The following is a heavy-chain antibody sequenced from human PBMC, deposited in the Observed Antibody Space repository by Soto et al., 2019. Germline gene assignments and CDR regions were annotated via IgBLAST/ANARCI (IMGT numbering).Heavy chain of an antibody. CDR3: AREVRYIVVVPPAMAY. Sequence: GSLRLSCAASGFTFSSYSMNWVRQAPGKGLEWVSSISSSSSYIYYADSVKGRFTISRDNAKNSLYLQMNSLRAEDTAVYYCAREVRYIVVVPPAMAYWGQGTLVTVSS. D-gene: IGHD2-2*01. J-gene: IGHJ4*02. CDR2: ISSSSSYI. CDR1: GFTFSSYS. V-gene: IGHV3-21*01.